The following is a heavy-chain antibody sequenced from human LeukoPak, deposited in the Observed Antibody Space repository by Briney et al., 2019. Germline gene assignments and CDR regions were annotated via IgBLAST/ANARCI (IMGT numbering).Heavy chain of an antibody. V-gene: IGHV4-59*01. CDR3: ARELQGYNWFDP. CDR2: IYYSGST. Sequence: SETLSPTCTVSGGSISSYYWSWIRQPPGKGLEWIGYIYYSGSTNYNPSLKSRVTISVDTSKNQFSLKLSSVTAADTAVYYCARELQGYNWFDPWGQGTLVTVSS. J-gene: IGHJ5*02. CDR1: GGSISSYY.